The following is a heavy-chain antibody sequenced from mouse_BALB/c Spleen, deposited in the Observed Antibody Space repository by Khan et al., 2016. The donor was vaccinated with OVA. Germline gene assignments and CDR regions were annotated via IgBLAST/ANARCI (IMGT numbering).Heavy chain of an antibody. CDR3: VRGYYGNPFAY. CDR1: GFTFSDYY. V-gene: IGHV5-4*02. Sequence: EVKLLESGGGLVKPGGSLKLSCVASGFTFSDYYMYWVRQTPEKRLDWVATISDGGIYTYYPDSVKGRFTISRDDAMNNLFLQMSSLKSEDTAMFYCVRGYYGNPFAYWGQGTLVTVSA. J-gene: IGHJ3*01. D-gene: IGHD2-1*01. CDR2: ISDGGIYT.